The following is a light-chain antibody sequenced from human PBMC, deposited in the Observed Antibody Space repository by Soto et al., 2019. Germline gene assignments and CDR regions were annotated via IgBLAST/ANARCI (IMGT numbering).Light chain of an antibody. CDR2: GAS. Sequence: ENVLTQSPGTLSLSPGERATLSCRASQFVSSKYLAWYQQKRGQGPRLLIYGASNRATGIPDRFSGSGSGTDFTLTVSSQEPEDFAVYYCYQYGSLPRTFGQGTRVEI. J-gene: IGKJ1*01. CDR1: QFVSSKY. CDR3: YQYGSLPRT. V-gene: IGKV3-20*01.